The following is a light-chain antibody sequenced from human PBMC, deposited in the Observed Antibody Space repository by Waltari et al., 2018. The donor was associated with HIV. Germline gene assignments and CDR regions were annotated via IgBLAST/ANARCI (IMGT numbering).Light chain of an antibody. V-gene: IGKV3-15*01. Sequence: EIVMTQSPATLSVSPGERVTLSCTASQNVITNLAWYQQKPGQAPRLLIYGSSTEATGIPPRFSGGGSGTEFTLTIGSLQSEDFTFYYCQQYNKWPRTFGQGTKVEVK. CDR3: QQYNKWPRT. J-gene: IGKJ1*01. CDR1: QNVITN. CDR2: GSS.